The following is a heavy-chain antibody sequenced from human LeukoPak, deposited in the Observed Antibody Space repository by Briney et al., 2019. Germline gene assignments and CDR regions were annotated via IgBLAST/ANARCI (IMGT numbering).Heavy chain of an antibody. Sequence: ASVTVSFKASGYTFNFYDIHWVRQAAGQGLEWMGWMNPHSDNTGYAQKFMGRITLTRNTSTREAYMELTNLRSEDTAAYFCARGRRDVFDIWGQGTRVIVS. CDR3: ARGRRDVFDI. CDR1: GYTFNFYD. V-gene: IGHV1-8*03. J-gene: IGHJ3*02. CDR2: MNPHSDNT.